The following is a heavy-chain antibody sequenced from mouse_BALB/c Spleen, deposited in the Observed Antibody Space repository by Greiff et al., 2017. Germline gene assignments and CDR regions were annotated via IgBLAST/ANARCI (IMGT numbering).Heavy chain of an antibody. CDR2: ISTYSGNT. V-gene: IGHV1-67*01. CDR3: ARGGPMGY. CDR1: GYTFPDYA. J-gene: IGHJ4*01. Sequence: QVQLQQSGPALVAPGVSVKISCTVSGYTFPDYAMHWVQQSPAKGLEWIGVISTYSGNTNYNQKFKGKATMTVDKSSSTAYMELARVTYEDSAIYYCARGGPMGYWGEGTSVTVSS.